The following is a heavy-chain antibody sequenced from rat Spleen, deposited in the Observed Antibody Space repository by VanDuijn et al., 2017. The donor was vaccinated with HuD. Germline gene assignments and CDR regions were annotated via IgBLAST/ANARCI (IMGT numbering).Heavy chain of an antibody. CDR2: ISTAGTNT. CDR3: ARPFNYGGYSLYYFDY. D-gene: IGHD1-11*01. J-gene: IGHJ2*01. V-gene: IGHV5-25*01. Sequence: EVRLVESGGALVQPGRPLKISCADSKLNFSDYDMAWVRQTPAKGLEWIASISTAGTNTYYRDSVKGRFTISRDNAKSTLYLQMDSLRSEDTATYYCARPFNYGGYSLYYFDYWGQGVMVTVSS. CDR1: KLNFSDYD.